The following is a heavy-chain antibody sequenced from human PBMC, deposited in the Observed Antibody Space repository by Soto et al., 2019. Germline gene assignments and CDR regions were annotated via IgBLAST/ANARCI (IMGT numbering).Heavy chain of an antibody. CDR3: ARDGYVSDYFDY. D-gene: IGHD5-12*01. J-gene: IGHJ4*02. CDR1: GFTFSSYA. Sequence: GGSLRLSCAASGFTFSSYAMHWVRQAPGKGLEWVAVISYDGSNKYYADSVKGRFTISRDNSKNTLYLQMNSLRAEDTAVYYCARDGYVSDYFDYWGQGTLVTVSS. V-gene: IGHV3-30-3*01. CDR2: ISYDGSNK.